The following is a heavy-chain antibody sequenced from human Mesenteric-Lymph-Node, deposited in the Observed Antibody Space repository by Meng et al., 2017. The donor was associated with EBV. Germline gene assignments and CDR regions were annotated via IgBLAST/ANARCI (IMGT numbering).Heavy chain of an antibody. J-gene: IGHJ4*02. V-gene: IGHV3-30-3*02. CDR3: VKHALVGAFEY. Sequence: QVLVGEAGGGVVQPGRSLILSCAASGFTFRSYAMPGVRQARGKGLGWVAVISYDGSNEFNADSVKGRSTISRDNSKNSVYLQMNSLRPEDTALYYCVKHALVGAFEYWGQGTLVTVSS. D-gene: IGHD1-26*01. CDR2: ISYDGSNE. CDR1: GFTFRSYA.